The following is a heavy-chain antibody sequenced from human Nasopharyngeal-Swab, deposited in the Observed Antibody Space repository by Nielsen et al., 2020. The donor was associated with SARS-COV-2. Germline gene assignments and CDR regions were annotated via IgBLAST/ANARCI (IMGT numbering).Heavy chain of an antibody. CDR1: GFTFSSYA. CDR2: INSDGSST. J-gene: IGHJ2*01. D-gene: IGHD6-19*01. CDR3: ARTRGGIAVAGRGYWYFDL. V-gene: IGHV3-74*01. Sequence: LSLTCAASGFTFSSYAMSWVRQAPGKGLVWVSRINSDGSSTSYADSVKGRFTISRDNAENTLYLQMNSLRAEDTAVYYCARTRGGIAVAGRGYWYFDLWGRGTLVTVSS.